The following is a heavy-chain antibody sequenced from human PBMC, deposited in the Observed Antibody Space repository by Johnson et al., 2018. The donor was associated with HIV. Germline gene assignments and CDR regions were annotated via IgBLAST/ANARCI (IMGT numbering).Heavy chain of an antibody. D-gene: IGHD5-24*01. CDR1: GFTFNNAW. J-gene: IGHJ3*02. Sequence: VQVVESGGGLVKPGGSLRVSCAASGFTFNNAWMSWVRQAPGKGLAWIGRIKSKTDGGTTDYAAPVKGRFTISRDDSKNTLYLQMNSLKTEDTAVYYCTPDGYNLGGAFDIWGQGTMVTVSS. V-gene: IGHV3-15*01. CDR3: TPDGYNLGGAFDI. CDR2: IKSKTDGGTT.